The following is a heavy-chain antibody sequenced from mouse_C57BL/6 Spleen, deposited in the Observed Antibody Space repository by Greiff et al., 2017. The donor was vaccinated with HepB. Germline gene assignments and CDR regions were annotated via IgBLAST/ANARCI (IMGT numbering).Heavy chain of an antibody. CDR2: INPGSGGT. V-gene: IGHV1-54*01. D-gene: IGHD3-3*01. Sequence: QVQLQQSGAELVRPGTSVKVSCKASGYAFTNYLIEWVKQRPGQGLEWIGVINPGSGGTNYNEKFKGKATLNADKSSSTAYMQLRSMTSEDSAVYFCARSRAGNFDYWGQGTTLTVSS. CDR1: GYAFTNYL. CDR3: ARSRAGNFDY. J-gene: IGHJ2*01.